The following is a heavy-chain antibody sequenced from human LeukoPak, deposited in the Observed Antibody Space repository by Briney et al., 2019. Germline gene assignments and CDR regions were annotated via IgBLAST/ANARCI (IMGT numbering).Heavy chain of an antibody. J-gene: IGHJ5*02. V-gene: IGHV4-39*01. CDR2: IYYTGNT. CDR1: GDSISTSKSY. D-gene: IGHD1-14*01. Sequence: SDTLSLTCTVSGDSISTSKSYWGWIRQPPLKGLEWIGSIYYTGNTYYNASLKSRVTISVDTSKNQFSLSLTSVTAADTAVYYCADSRGSGWFDPWGQGTLVTVSS. CDR3: ADSRGSGWFDP.